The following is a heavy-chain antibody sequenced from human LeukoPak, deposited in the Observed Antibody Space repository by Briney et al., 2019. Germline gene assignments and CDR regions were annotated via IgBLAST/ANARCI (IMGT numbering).Heavy chain of an antibody. CDR3: ARGGGGGYYDSSGYLH. Sequence: ASVKVSCKASGYTFTSYGISWVRQAPGQGLEWMGWISAYNGNTNYAQKLQGRVTMTTDTSTSTAYMELRSLRSDDTAVCYCARGGGGGYYDSSGYLHWGQGTLVTVSS. D-gene: IGHD3-22*01. J-gene: IGHJ1*01. V-gene: IGHV1-18*01. CDR1: GYTFTSYG. CDR2: ISAYNGNT.